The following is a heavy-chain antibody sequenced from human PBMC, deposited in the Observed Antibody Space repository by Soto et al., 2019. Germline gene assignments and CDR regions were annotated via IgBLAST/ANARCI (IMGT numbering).Heavy chain of an antibody. V-gene: IGHV4-59*01. D-gene: IGHD4-17*01. Sequence: PSETLSLTCTVSGGSISSYYWTWIRQSPGKGLEWIGYIYYTGSTKYSPSLKSRVTISPGTSRNQFSLNLSSVTAADTAVYFCARGGTYGDYFDYWGQGTLVTVPQ. CDR1: GGSISSYY. CDR2: IYYTGST. J-gene: IGHJ4*02. CDR3: ARGGTYGDYFDY.